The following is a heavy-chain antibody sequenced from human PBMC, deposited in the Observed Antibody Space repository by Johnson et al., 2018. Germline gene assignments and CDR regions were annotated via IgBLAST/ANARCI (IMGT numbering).Heavy chain of an antibody. Sequence: VQLVEAGGGVIQPGRSLRLSCAVSGFTFSSYDMHWVRQAPGKGLEWVTFISYDGSNKYYADSERGRFTISRDNFKNTLYLQMNSLRPEDTAVYYCAKGGEGNDDTPAYYYYMDVWGKGTTVTVTS. J-gene: IGHJ6*03. V-gene: IGHV3-30*18. D-gene: IGHD1-1*01. CDR2: ISYDGSNK. CDR1: GFTFSSYD. CDR3: AKGGEGNDDTPAYYYYMDV.